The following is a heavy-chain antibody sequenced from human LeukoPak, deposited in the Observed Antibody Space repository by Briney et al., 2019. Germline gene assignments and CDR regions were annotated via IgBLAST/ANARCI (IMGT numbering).Heavy chain of an antibody. V-gene: IGHV3-30-3*01. CDR1: GFTFSSYA. CDR3: ARDRGLFFDY. CDR2: ISYDGSNK. Sequence: GRSLRLSCAASGFTFSSYAMHWVRQAPGKGLEWVAVISYDGSNKYYADSVKGRFTISRDNSKNTLYLQMNSLRAEDTAVYYCARDRGLFFDYWGQGTLVTVSS. D-gene: IGHD3-10*01. J-gene: IGHJ4*02.